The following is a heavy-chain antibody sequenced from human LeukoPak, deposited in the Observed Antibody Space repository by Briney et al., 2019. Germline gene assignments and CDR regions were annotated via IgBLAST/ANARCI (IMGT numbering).Heavy chain of an antibody. D-gene: IGHD6-19*01. CDR2: FDPEDGET. Sequence: GASVKVSCKVSGYTLTELSMHWVRQAPGKGLEWMGGFDPEDGETIYAQKFQGRVTMTRDTSTSTVYMELSSLRSEDTAVYYCATSRRYSSGWNDWGQGTLVTVSS. V-gene: IGHV1-24*01. CDR3: ATSRRYSSGWND. CDR1: GYTLTELS. J-gene: IGHJ4*02.